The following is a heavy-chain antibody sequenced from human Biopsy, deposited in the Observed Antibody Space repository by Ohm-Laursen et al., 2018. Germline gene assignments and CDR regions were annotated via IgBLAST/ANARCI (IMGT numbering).Heavy chain of an antibody. CDR2: IYTSGSP. D-gene: IGHD1-26*01. J-gene: IGHJ3*02. Sequence: GTLSFTCAVSGDYINNYYWSWIRQPAGKGLEWIGRIYTSGSPNYNLSLESRVTMSVDTSKNQFSLNLRSVTAADTAVYYSARGTGRYYVYGAFDIWGQGTVVTVSS. CDR1: GDYINNYY. CDR3: ARGTGRYYVYGAFDI. V-gene: IGHV4-4*07.